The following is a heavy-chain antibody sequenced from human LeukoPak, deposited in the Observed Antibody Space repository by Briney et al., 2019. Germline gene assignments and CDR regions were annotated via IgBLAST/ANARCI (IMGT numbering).Heavy chain of an antibody. V-gene: IGHV3-66*01. CDR2: IYSGDNT. J-gene: IGHJ4*02. D-gene: IGHD4-23*01. CDR1: GFTVSTNY. Sequence: QPGGSLRLSCTASGFTVSTNYMSWVRQAPGKGLEWVSLIYSGDNTYYADSVKGRFTISRDNSKNTLYLQMNSLRAEDTAVYYCGGITRYYFDYWGQGTLVTVSS. CDR3: GGITRYYFDY.